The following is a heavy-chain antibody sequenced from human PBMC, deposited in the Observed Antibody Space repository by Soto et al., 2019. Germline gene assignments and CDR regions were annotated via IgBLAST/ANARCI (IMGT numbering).Heavy chain of an antibody. J-gene: IGHJ4*02. V-gene: IGHV5-10-1*01. CDR1: GYGFTNNW. D-gene: IGHD6-13*01. CDR2: IDPSDSYA. CDR3: ARQYSSSWTSTWDY. Sequence: PGESLKISCQGSGYGFTNNWISWVRQMPGKGLEWMGRIDPSDSYADYSPSFQGHVTISADKSISTAYLQWSSLKASDTAMYYCARQYSSSWTSTWDYWGQGTLVTVSS.